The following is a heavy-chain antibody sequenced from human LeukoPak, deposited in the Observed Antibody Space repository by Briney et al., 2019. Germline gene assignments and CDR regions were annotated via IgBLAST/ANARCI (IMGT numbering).Heavy chain of an antibody. CDR3: AKVGGYFDWLLYHY. Sequence: GGSLRLSCAASGFTFSSYGMSWVRQAPGKGLEWVSAISGSGGSTYYADSVKGRFTISRDNSKNTLYPQMNSLRAEDTAVYYCAKVGGYFDWLLYHYRGQGTLVTVSS. CDR2: ISGSGGST. CDR1: GFTFSSYG. D-gene: IGHD3-9*01. V-gene: IGHV3-23*01. J-gene: IGHJ4*02.